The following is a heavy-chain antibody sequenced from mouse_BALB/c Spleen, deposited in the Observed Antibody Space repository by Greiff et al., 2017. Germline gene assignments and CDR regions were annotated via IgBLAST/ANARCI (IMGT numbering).Heavy chain of an antibody. D-gene: IGHD1-1*01. V-gene: IGHV5-15*02. J-gene: IGHJ4*01. CDR2: ISNLAYSI. Sequence: EVQVVESGGGLVQPGGSRKLSCAASGFTFSDYGMAWVRQAPGKGPEWVAFISNLAYSIYYADTVTGRFTISRENAKNTLYLEMSSLRSEDTAMYYCARTTVVPYAMDYWGQGTSVTVSS. CDR1: GFTFSDYG. CDR3: ARTTVVPYAMDY.